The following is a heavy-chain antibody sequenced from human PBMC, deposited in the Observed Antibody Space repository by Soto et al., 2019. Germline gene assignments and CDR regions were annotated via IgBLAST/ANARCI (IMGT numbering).Heavy chain of an antibody. CDR1: GYTFTDAW. CDR2: VYPGDSQT. J-gene: IGHJ4*02. V-gene: IGHV5-51*01. Sequence: GESLKISCKASGYTFTDAWIGWVRQMPGKGLEWMGIVYPGDSQTRYNPSFQGQITISADKSITTAYLQWTSLRASDSAMYYCARQKGYWGQGTLVTVSS. CDR3: ARQKGY.